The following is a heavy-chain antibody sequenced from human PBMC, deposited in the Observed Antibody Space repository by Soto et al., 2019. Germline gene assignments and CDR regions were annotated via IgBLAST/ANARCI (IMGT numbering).Heavy chain of an antibody. D-gene: IGHD3-3*01. CDR3: ARKKSGYYDY. CDR1: GYTFTSYD. Sequence: QVQLVQSGAEVKKPGASVKVSCKASGYTFTSYDINWVRQATGQGLEWMGWMKHNSGNTGYAQKFQGRVTMTRNTSIRTGYMELSSLRSEYTAVYCCARKKSGYYDYWGQGTLVTVSS. J-gene: IGHJ4*02. V-gene: IGHV1-8*01. CDR2: MKHNSGNT.